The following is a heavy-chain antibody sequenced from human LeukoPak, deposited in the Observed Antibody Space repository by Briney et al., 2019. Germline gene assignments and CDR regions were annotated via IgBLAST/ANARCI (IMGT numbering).Heavy chain of an antibody. D-gene: IGHD2-2*02. CDR2: IYPGDSDT. V-gene: IGHV5-51*01. CDR1: GYSFTSYW. Sequence: GESLKISCKGSGYSFTSYWIGWVRQMPGKGLEWMGIIYPGDSDTRYSPSFQGQVTISADKSISTAYLQWSSLKASDTAMYYCARRHCSSSSCYMSPGNYFDYWGQGTLVTVSS. J-gene: IGHJ4*02. CDR3: ARRHCSSSSCYMSPGNYFDY.